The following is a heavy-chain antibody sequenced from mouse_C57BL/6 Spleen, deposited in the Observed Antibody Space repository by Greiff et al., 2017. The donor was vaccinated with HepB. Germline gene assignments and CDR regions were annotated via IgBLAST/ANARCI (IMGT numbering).Heavy chain of an antibody. V-gene: IGHV1-69*01. Sequence: VQLQQPGAELVMPGASVKLSCKASGYTFTSYWMHWVKQRPGQGLEWIGEIDPSDSYTNYNHKFKSKSTLTVDKSSSTAYMQLSSLTSEDSAVYYCARGFYYYGSSYPHFDYWGQGTTLTVSS. CDR1: GYTFTSYW. CDR3: ARGFYYYGSSYPHFDY. D-gene: IGHD1-1*01. J-gene: IGHJ2*01. CDR2: IDPSDSYT.